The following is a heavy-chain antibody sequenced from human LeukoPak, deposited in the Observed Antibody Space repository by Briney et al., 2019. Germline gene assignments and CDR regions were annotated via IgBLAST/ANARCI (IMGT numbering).Heavy chain of an antibody. CDR1: GGSFSGYY. D-gene: IGHD6-13*01. Sequence: SETLSLTCAVYGGSFSGYYWSWIRQPPGKGLEWIGEINHSGSTNYNPSLKSRVTISVDTSKNQFSLKLSSVTAADTAVYYCAKGGEQRGASQQRLVMYNWFDPWGQGTLVTVSS. CDR2: INHSGST. V-gene: IGHV4-34*01. CDR3: AKGGEQRGASQQRLVMYNWFDP. J-gene: IGHJ5*02.